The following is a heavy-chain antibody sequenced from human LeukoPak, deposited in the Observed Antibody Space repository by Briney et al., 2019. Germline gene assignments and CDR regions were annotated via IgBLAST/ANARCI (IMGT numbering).Heavy chain of an antibody. V-gene: IGHV4-59*08. CDR2: ISHSGTT. J-gene: IGHJ4*02. CDR1: GGSISSYS. Sequence: PSETLSLTCTVSGGSISSYSWNWIRQSPGKGLEWVGYISHSGTTSYDSYFRSRVTISVDTSNNQLSLKLTSVTAADTAVYYCARWDDSAWAFGNWGPGTLVTVSS. CDR3: ARWDDSAWAFGN. D-gene: IGHD6-19*01.